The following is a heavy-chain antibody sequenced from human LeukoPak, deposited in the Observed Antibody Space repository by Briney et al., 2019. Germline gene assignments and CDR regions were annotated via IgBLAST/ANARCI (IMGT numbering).Heavy chain of an antibody. CDR3: ARDIGRELLVELRLRDDAFDI. V-gene: IGHV4-39*07. J-gene: IGHJ3*02. Sequence: PSETLSLTCTVSGGSISSSSYYWGWIRQPPGKGLEWIGSIYYSGSTYYNPSLKSRVTISVDTSKNQFSLKLSSVTAADTAVYYCARDIGRELLVELRLRDDAFDIWGQGTMVTVSS. CDR1: GGSISSSSYY. D-gene: IGHD1-26*01. CDR2: IYYSGST.